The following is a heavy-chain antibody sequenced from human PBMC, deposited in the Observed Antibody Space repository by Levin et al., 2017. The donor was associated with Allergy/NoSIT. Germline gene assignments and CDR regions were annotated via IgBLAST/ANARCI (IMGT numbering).Heavy chain of an antibody. CDR2: ILPIFGTA. D-gene: IGHD4-23*01. V-gene: IGHV1-69*01. CDR1: GGTFSSYA. Sequence: KISCKASGGTFSSYAISWVRQAPGQGLEWMGGILPIFGTANYAQKFQGRVTITADESTSTAYMELSSLRSEDTAVYYCARDQDYGGSYYYYGMDVWGQGTTVTVSS. CDR3: ARDQDYGGSYYYYGMDV. J-gene: IGHJ6*02.